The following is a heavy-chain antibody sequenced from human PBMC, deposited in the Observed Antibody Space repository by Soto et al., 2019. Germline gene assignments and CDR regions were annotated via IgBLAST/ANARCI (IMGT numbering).Heavy chain of an antibody. Sequence: QVQLQESGPGLVKPSQTLSLTCTVSGGSISSGGTGSYWTWIRQLPGKGLEWIGYIYYTGNTYYNPSLKSRQTISIDTPENQFSLKLPSVTAADTAVYFCASGHDAYKVRYWGQGTLVTVSS. CDR1: GGSISSGGTGSY. J-gene: IGHJ4*02. D-gene: IGHD1-1*01. CDR3: ASGHDAYKVRY. CDR2: IYYTGNT. V-gene: IGHV4-31*03.